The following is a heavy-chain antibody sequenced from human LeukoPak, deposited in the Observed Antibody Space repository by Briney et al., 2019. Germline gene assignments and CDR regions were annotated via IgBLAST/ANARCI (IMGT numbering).Heavy chain of an antibody. CDR2: IKQDGSEK. Sequence: GGSLRLSCAVSGFTYSSYWMRWVRQAPGKALEWVANIKQDGSEKDYVDSVKGRFTISRDNAKNSLYLQMNSLRAEDTAVYYCARVRGGYCSSTSCSHGMDYWGQGTLVTVSS. CDR3: ARVRGGYCSSTSCSHGMDY. D-gene: IGHD2-2*01. CDR1: GFTYSSYW. V-gene: IGHV3-7*01. J-gene: IGHJ4*02.